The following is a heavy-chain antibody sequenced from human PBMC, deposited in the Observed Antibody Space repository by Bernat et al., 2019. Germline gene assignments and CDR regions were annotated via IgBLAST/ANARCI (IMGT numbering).Heavy chain of an antibody. CDR1: GYTFTSYA. D-gene: IGHD3-22*01. J-gene: IGHJ4*02. CDR3: ARAAGHYYDSSGYYYFLYFDY. Sequence: QVQLAQSGAEVKKPGASVKVSCKASGYTFTSYAMHWVRQAPGQRLEWMGWINAGNGNTKYSQKFQGRVTITRDTSASTAYMELSSLRSEDTAVYYCARAAGHYYDSSGYYYFLYFDYWGQGTLVTVSS. CDR2: INAGNGNT. V-gene: IGHV1-3*01.